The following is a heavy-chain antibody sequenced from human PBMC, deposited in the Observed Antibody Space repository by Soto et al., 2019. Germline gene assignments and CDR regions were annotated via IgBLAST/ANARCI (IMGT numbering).Heavy chain of an antibody. CDR1: GGSISSYY. Sequence: SETLSLTCTVSGGSISSYYWSWIRHPPGKGLEWLGYIYYSGSTNYNPSLKSRFTISVDTSKNQFSLKLSSVTAADTAVYYCATATPQLRYFDWLSPHYYYMDVWGKWTTVPVSS. J-gene: IGHJ6*03. V-gene: IGHV4-59*01. CDR2: IYYSGST. D-gene: IGHD3-9*01. CDR3: ATATPQLRYFDWLSPHYYYMDV.